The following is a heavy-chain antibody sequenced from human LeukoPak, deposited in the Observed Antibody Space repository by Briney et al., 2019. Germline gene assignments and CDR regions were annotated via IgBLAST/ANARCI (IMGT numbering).Heavy chain of an antibody. D-gene: IGHD3-10*01. CDR3: ARGKHRTGSGSPRFDY. V-gene: IGHV4-61*02. CDR2: VYSSGST. Sequence: SETLSLTCTVSGDSISSDSYYWSWIRQPAGRGLEWIGRVYSSGSTNYNPSLKSRVIISTDTSKNQFSLKLSSVTAADTAVYYCARGKHRTGSGSPRFDYWGQGTLVTVSS. CDR1: GDSISSDSYY. J-gene: IGHJ4*02.